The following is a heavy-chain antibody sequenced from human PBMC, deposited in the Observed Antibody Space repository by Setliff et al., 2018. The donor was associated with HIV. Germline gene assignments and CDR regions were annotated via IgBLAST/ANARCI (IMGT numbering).Heavy chain of an antibody. CDR3: ARERRYCSGGSCSKFFDY. D-gene: IGHD2-15*01. Sequence: GASVKVSCKTSGDAFNSNAISWVRQAPGQGLEWMGGILGIFGTTYYAQKFQGRVTITTDESTSTAYMELSSLRSEDTAVYSCARERRYCSGGSCSKFFDYWGQGTLVTVSS. V-gene: IGHV1-69*05. J-gene: IGHJ4*02. CDR1: GDAFNSNA. CDR2: ILGIFGTT.